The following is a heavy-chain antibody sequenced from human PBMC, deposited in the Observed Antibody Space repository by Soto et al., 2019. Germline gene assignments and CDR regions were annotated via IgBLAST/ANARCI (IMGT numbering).Heavy chain of an antibody. D-gene: IGHD4-17*01. J-gene: IGHJ4*02. Sequence: QLQLQESGSGLVKPSQTLSLTCAVSGGSISSSVYSWSWIRQPLGKGLEWVGYIYHSGNTYYNPSLKSRVNISADRSKNQFSLKLSSVTAADTAVYXCXRVHGDYGRYFDYWGQGTLVTVSS. V-gene: IGHV4-30-2*01. CDR2: IYHSGNT. CDR3: XRVHGDYGRYFDY. CDR1: GGSISSSVYS.